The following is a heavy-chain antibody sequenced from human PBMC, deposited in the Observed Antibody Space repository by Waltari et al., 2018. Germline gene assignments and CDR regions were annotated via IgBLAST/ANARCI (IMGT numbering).Heavy chain of an antibody. CDR3: ARRVYGSGPHIGDY. D-gene: IGHD3-10*01. V-gene: IGHV5-51*01. CDR1: GYFFNTFW. J-gene: IGHJ4*02. Sequence: EVQLMQSGPEVKKVGESLKISCQGPGYFFNTFWIGWVRQKPGQGPEWMGIVYPGDSETRYSPSFQGQVSISVDKSISTVYLHWSGLKTSDSAMYYCARRVYGSGPHIGDYWGQGTLVTVSP. CDR2: VYPGDSET.